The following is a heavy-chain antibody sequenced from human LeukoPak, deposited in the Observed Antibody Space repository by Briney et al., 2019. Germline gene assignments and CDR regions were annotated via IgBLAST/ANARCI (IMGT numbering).Heavy chain of an antibody. CDR3: ARGRRIVVLPGRGYFDL. D-gene: IGHD4/OR15-4a*01. V-gene: IGHV4-39*02. Sequence: SETLSLTCNVSGDSISSSRYYWSWIRVPPGKGLEWIGSIYYAGSTYYNLSLKSRVTLSVDTSTNHSSLNIKSVTAADTAMYYCARGRRIVVLPGRGYFDLWGRGTLVTVSS. CDR2: IYYAGST. J-gene: IGHJ2*01. CDR1: GDSISSSRYY.